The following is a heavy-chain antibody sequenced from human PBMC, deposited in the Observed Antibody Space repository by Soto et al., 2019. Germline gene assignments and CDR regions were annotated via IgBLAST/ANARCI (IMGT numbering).Heavy chain of an antibody. CDR3: AREWEPDAFDI. J-gene: IGHJ3*02. D-gene: IGHD1-26*01. Sequence: EVQLVESGGGLVQPGGSLRLSCAASEFTFSDYIMNRVRQAPGKGLEWVSYISSTSSTIYYADSVKGRFTISRDNAKNSLYLQRNSLRAEDTAVYYCAREWEPDAFDIWGQGTMVTVSS. CDR2: ISSTSSTI. V-gene: IGHV3-48*01. CDR1: EFTFSDYI.